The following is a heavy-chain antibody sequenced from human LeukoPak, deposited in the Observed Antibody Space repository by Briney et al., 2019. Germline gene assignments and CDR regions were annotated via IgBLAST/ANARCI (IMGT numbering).Heavy chain of an antibody. Sequence: GASVKVSCKASGYTFTSYGISWVRQAPGQGLEWMGRIIPILGIANYAQKFQGRVTITADKSTSTAYMELSSLRSEDTAVYYCARDGCGGDCYPNWFDPWGQGTLVTVSS. D-gene: IGHD2-21*02. CDR2: IIPILGIA. J-gene: IGHJ5*02. CDR3: ARDGCGGDCYPNWFDP. V-gene: IGHV1-69*04. CDR1: GYTFTSYG.